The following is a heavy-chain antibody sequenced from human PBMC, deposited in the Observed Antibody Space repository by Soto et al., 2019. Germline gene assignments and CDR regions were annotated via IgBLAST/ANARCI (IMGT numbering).Heavy chain of an antibody. V-gene: IGHV4-31*03. D-gene: IGHD3-22*01. J-gene: IGHJ3*02. Sequence: QVQLQESGPGLVKPSQTLSLTCTVSGGSISSGGYYWSWIRQHPGKGLEWIGYIYYSGSTYYNPSLKSRVTISVDTSKNQFSLKLSSVTAADTDVYYCARDSYYDSSGYYSGHDIWGQGTMVTVSS. CDR1: GGSISSGGYY. CDR3: ARDSYYDSSGYYSGHDI. CDR2: IYYSGST.